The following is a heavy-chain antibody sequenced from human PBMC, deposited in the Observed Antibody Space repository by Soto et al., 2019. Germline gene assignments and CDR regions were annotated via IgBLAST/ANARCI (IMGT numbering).Heavy chain of an antibody. CDR2: IYPGDSDT. D-gene: IGHD6-6*01. V-gene: IGHV5-51*01. J-gene: IGHJ3*02. CDR3: ATTREGQLAAFDI. CDR1: GYSFTSYW. Sequence: PGESLKISCKGSGYSFTSYWIGWVRQMPGKGLEWMGIIYPGDSDTRYSPSFQGQVTISADKFISTAYLQWSSLKASDTAMYFCATTREGQLAAFDIWGQGTMVTVSS.